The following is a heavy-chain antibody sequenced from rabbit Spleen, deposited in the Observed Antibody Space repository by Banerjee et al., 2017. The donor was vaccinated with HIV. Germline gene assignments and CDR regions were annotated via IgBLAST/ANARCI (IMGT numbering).Heavy chain of an antibody. CDR3: GRSSDAGYAAYGYGFNL. V-gene: IGHV1S45*01. CDR1: GVSFSSNYY. Sequence: QEQLEESGGDLVKPGASLTLTCTASGVSFSSNYYMCWVRQAPGKGLEWIGCIYTGGSGGVYYASWTKGRFTISKTSSTTVTLQMTGLTAADTATYFCGRSSDAGYAAYGYGFNLWGQGTLVTVS. CDR2: IYTGGSGGV. J-gene: IGHJ4*01. D-gene: IGHD3-1*01.